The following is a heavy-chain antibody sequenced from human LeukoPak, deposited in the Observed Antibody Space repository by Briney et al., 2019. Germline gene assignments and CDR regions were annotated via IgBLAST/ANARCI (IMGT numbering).Heavy chain of an antibody. V-gene: IGHV3-30*18. CDR2: ISYDGSNK. CDR3: AKGYYYDSSGYSAPDY. Sequence: PGRSLRLSCAASGFTFSSYGMHWVRQAPGKGLEWVAVISYDGSNKYYAGSVKGRFTISRDNSKNTLYLQMNSLRAEDTAVYYCAKGYYYDSSGYSAPDYWGQGTLVTVSS. CDR1: GFTFSSYG. J-gene: IGHJ4*02. D-gene: IGHD3-22*01.